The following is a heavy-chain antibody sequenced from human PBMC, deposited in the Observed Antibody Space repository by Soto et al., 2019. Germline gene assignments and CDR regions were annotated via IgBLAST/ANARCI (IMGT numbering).Heavy chain of an antibody. D-gene: IGHD5-18*01. Sequence: EVQLVESGGGLVKPGGSLRLSCAASGFTFSSYSMNWVRQAPGKGLEWVSSISSSSSYIYYADSVKGRFTISRDNAKNSLYLQMNSLRAEDTAVYYCARGKQLWSGNDYWGQGTTVTVSS. CDR3: ARGKQLWSGNDY. CDR1: GFTFSSYS. J-gene: IGHJ4*02. CDR2: ISSSSSYI. V-gene: IGHV3-21*01.